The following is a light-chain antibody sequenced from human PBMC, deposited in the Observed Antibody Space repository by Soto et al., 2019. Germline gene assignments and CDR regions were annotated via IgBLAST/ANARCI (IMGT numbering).Light chain of an antibody. CDR1: SSDVGGYNY. CDR2: DVT. Sequence: QSALTQPRSVSGSPGQSITISCSGTSSDVGGYNYVSWYQQHPGKAPKLIIYDVTKRPSGVPDRLSGSKSGNTASLTISGLQAEDEADYYCCSYAGRYTPYVFATGTKVTVL. CDR3: CSYAGRYTPYV. V-gene: IGLV2-11*01. J-gene: IGLJ1*01.